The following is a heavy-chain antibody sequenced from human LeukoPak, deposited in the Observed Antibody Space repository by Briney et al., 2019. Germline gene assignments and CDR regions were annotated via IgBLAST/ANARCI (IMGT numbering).Heavy chain of an antibody. D-gene: IGHD6-13*01. CDR1: GYSFTSYW. J-gene: IGHJ6*02. CDR3: ARCAAAGTNYYYGMDV. V-gene: IGHV5-51*01. Sequence: GESLKISCKGSGYSFTSYWIGWVRQMPGKGLEWMGITYPGDSDTRYSPSFQGQVTISADKSISTAYLQWSSLKASDTAMYYCARCAAAGTNYYYGMDVWGQGTTVTVSS. CDR2: TYPGDSDT.